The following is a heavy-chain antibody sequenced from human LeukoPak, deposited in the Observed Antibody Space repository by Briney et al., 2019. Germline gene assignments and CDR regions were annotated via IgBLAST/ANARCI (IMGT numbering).Heavy chain of an antibody. V-gene: IGHV4-38-2*02. J-gene: IGHJ4*02. CDR3: ARNRKWDDSSGYYYYNVFDY. CDR2: IYSSGST. Sequence: PSETLSLTCTVSGYSISSGYYWGWIRQPPGKRLEWIGSIYSSGSTYYNPTLKSRVTISVDTSKNQFSLKLSSVTAADTAVYYCARNRKWDDSSGYYYYNVFDYWGQGTLVTVSS. CDR1: GYSISSGYY. D-gene: IGHD3-22*01.